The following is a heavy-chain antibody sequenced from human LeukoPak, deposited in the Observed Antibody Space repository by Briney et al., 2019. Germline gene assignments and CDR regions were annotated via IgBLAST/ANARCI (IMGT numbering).Heavy chain of an antibody. CDR3: AKDWDSSSWFY. V-gene: IGHV3-23*01. Sequence: GGSLRLSCAASGFTFSTYAMSWVRQAPGKGLEWVSSFSGSGGSTYYADSVKGRFTISRDNSKNTLYLQMNSLRAEDTAVYYCAKDWDSSSWFYWGQGTLVTVSS. CDR1: GFTFSTYA. D-gene: IGHD6-13*01. J-gene: IGHJ4*02. CDR2: FSGSGGST.